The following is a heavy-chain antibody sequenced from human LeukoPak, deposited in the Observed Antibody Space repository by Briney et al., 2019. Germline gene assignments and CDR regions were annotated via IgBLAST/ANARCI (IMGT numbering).Heavy chain of an antibody. CDR3: ARARTDYSSSSNFDY. D-gene: IGHD6-13*01. J-gene: IGHJ4*02. Sequence: PGGSLRLSCAASGFTFSSYWMSWVRQAPGKGLEWVANIKQDGSEKYYVDSVKGRFTISRDNAKNSLYLRMNSLRAEDTAVYYCARARTDYSSSSNFDYWGQGTLVTVSS. CDR2: IKQDGSEK. V-gene: IGHV3-7*01. CDR1: GFTFSSYW.